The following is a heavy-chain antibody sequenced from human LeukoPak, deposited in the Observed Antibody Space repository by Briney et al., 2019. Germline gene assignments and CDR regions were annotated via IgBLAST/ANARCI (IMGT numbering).Heavy chain of an antibody. J-gene: IGHJ4*02. CDR2: IKSKTNGETR. Sequence: GGSLRLSCAASGFTFSNYEMNWVRQAPGKGLEWVGLIKSKTNGETRDYAAPVKGRFTISRDDSDNTLYLQMNSLKNEDTAVYYCVTEVSGSFPTRGQGTLVTVSS. CDR3: VTEVSGSFPT. D-gene: IGHD1-26*01. CDR1: GFTFSNYE. V-gene: IGHV3-15*01.